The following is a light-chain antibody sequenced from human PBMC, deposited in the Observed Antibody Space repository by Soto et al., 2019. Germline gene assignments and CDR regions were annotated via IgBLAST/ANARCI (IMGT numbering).Light chain of an antibody. Sequence: QSALTQPPSASGSPGQSVTISCTGTSSDVGGYKYVSWLQQHPGKAPKLMICEVSKRPSGVPDRFSGSRSGNTASLTVSGLQAEDEADYYCCSYAGSNNYVFGTGTKVTVL. CDR3: CSYAGSNNYV. CDR1: SSDVGGYKY. J-gene: IGLJ1*01. V-gene: IGLV2-8*01. CDR2: EVS.